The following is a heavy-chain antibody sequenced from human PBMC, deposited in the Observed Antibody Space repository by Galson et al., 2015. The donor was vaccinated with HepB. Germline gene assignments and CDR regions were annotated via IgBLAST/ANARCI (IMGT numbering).Heavy chain of an antibody. D-gene: IGHD2-2*01. CDR3: AREVVPAAYNGMDV. CDR1: GYTFTNYY. CDR2: INPNSGST. J-gene: IGHJ6*02. Sequence: SVKVSCKASGYTFTNYYMHWVRQAPGQGLEWMGIINPNSGSTSYAQKFQGRVTMTRDTSTSTLYMELSSLRSEDTAVYYCAREVVPAAYNGMDVWGQGTTVTVSS. V-gene: IGHV1-46*01.